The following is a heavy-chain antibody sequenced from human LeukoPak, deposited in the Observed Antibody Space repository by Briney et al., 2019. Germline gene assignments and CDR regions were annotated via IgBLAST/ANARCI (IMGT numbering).Heavy chain of an antibody. CDR2: INDGGGTT. D-gene: IGHD2-2*02. Sequence: PGGSLRLSCVASGFTFSSYAMSWVRQAPGKGLEWVSAINDGGGTTYYADSVRGRFTISRDNSRNTLYLQMSSLRAEDTAVYYCARGRVPAAILQSPYYYYMDVWGKGTTVTVSS. V-gene: IGHV3-23*01. CDR3: ARGRVPAAILQSPYYYYMDV. J-gene: IGHJ6*03. CDR1: GFTFSSYA.